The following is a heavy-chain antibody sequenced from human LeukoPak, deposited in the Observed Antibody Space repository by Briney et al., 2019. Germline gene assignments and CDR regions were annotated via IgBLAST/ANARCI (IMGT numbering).Heavy chain of an antibody. CDR3: ARGSGDYATSDAEYFQH. D-gene: IGHD4-17*01. Sequence: SETLFLTCTVSGGAIRSYYWRWLREPPGKGGEGSGYIYDSDTTNYNPSHNSRVTISLDTSKNQFSLNLTSVTAADTAVYHCARGSGDYATSDAEYFQHWGQGTLVTVSS. V-gene: IGHV4-59*01. J-gene: IGHJ1*01. CDR1: GGAIRSYY. CDR2: IYDSDTT.